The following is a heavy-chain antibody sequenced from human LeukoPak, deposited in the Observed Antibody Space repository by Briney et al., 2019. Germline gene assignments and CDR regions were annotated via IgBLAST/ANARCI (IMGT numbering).Heavy chain of an antibody. J-gene: IGHJ6*03. CDR1: GFTFSSYW. V-gene: IGHV3-74*01. Sequence: GGSLRLSCAASGFTFSSYWMHWVRQAPGKGLVWVSRINSGGSSTSYADSVKGRFTISRDNAKNTLYLQMNSLRAEDTAVYYCARDHYGDTDYYYMDVWGKGTTVTVSS. CDR2: INSGGSST. D-gene: IGHD4-17*01. CDR3: ARDHYGDTDYYYMDV.